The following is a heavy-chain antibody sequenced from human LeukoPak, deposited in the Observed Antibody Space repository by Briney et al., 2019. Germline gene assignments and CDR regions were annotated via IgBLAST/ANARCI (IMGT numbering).Heavy chain of an antibody. V-gene: IGHV1-69*13. D-gene: IGHD5-18*01. Sequence: ASVKVSCKASGGTFSSYAISWVRQAPGQGLEWMGGIIPIFGTANYAQKFQGRVTITADESTSTAYMELSSLRSEDTAVYYCARSWDTAMVSYLDYWGQGTLVTVSS. J-gene: IGHJ4*02. CDR3: ARSWDTAMVSYLDY. CDR1: GGTFSSYA. CDR2: IIPIFGTA.